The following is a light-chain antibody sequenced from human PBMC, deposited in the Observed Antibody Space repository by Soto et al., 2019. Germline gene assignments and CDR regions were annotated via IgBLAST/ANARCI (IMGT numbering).Light chain of an antibody. CDR2: SAS. CDR3: LQESNYPLT. V-gene: IGKV1-6*01. CDR1: QGVRDD. J-gene: IGKJ4*01. Sequence: IQMTQSPSSLSASVGDRDTNTCRASQGVRDDVGWYQQKPGKAPKLLIYSASTLQSGVPSRFSGSGSGTDFTLTIGGLQPEDFATYYCLQESNYPLTFGGGTKVDIK.